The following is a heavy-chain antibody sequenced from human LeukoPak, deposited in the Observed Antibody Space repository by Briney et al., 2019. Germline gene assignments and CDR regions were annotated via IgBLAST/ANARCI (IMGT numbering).Heavy chain of an antibody. D-gene: IGHD2-21*02. CDR1: GASISSYY. V-gene: IGHV4-4*07. J-gene: IGHJ5*02. CDR2: IHTSGST. CDR3: ARVTDPRNNWFDP. Sequence: SETLSLTCTVSGASISSYYWTWIRQPAGKGPEWIGRIHTSGSTNYNPSLKSRVNMSVDTSKNQFSLKLNSVTAADTAVYYCARVTDPRNNWFDPWGQGTLVTVSS.